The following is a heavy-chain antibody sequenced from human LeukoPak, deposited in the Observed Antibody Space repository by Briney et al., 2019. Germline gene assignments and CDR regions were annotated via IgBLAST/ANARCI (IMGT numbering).Heavy chain of an antibody. CDR1: GFTFSSYG. J-gene: IGHJ4*02. D-gene: IGHD6-6*01. V-gene: IGHV3-30*02. Sequence: GGSLRLSCAASGFTFSSYGMYWVRQAPGKGLEWVAVIWYDGSNKYYADSVKGRFTISRDNSKNTLYLQMNSLRAEDTAVYYCAKGGLAARPSYFDYWGQGTLVTVSS. CDR2: IWYDGSNK. CDR3: AKGGLAARPSYFDY.